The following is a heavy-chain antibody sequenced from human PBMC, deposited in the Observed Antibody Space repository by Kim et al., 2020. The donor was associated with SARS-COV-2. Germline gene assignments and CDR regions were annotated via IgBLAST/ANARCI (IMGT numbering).Heavy chain of an antibody. V-gene: IGHV3-15*01. D-gene: IGHD5-12*01. CDR3: TTDVQVATGYYYYYYGVNV. CDR1: GFTFSNAW. CDR2: IKSKTDGGTT. J-gene: IGHJ6*02. Sequence: GGSLRLSCAASGFTFSNAWMSWVRQAPGKGLEWVGRIKSKTDGGTTDYAAPVKGRFTIPRDDSKNTLYLQMNSLKTEDTAVYYCTTDVQVATGYYYYYYGVNVWGQGAAVTVSS.